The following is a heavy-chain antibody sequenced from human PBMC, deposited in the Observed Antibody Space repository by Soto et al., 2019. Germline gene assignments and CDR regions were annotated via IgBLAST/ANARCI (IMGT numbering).Heavy chain of an antibody. CDR1: GFTFSSYA. Sequence: GGSLRLSCAASGFTFSSYAMSWVRQAPGKGLEWVSAISGSGGSTYYADSVKGRFTISRDNSKNTLYLQMNSLRAEDTAVYYCAKVPALRLRYYYYGMDVWGQGTTVTVSS. CDR2: ISGSGGST. CDR3: AKVPALRLRYYYYGMDV. J-gene: IGHJ6*02. V-gene: IGHV3-23*01. D-gene: IGHD5-12*01.